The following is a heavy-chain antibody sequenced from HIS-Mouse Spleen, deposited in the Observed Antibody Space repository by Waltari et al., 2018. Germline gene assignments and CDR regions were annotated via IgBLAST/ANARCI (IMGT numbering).Heavy chain of an antibody. D-gene: IGHD3-3*01. V-gene: IGHV3-53*02. CDR3: ASQSYYDFWSGYAFDI. CDR2: IYSGGST. J-gene: IGHJ3*02. Sequence: EVQLVETGGGLIQPGGSLSLSCAASGFTVSSNYMSWVRQAPGKGLEWVSVIYSGGSTYYADSVKGRFTISRDNSKNTLYLQMNSLRAEDTAVYYCASQSYYDFWSGYAFDIWGQGTMVTVSS. CDR1: GFTVSSNY.